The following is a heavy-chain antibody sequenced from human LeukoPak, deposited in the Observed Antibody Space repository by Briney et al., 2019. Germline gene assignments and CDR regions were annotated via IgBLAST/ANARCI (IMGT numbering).Heavy chain of an antibody. Sequence: SETLSLTCAVYGGSFSGYYWSWIRQPPGKGLERIGEINHSGSTNYNPSLKSRVTISVDTSKNQFSLKLSSVTAADTAVYYCARLSPLQQSPSYYYGMDVWGQGTTVTVSS. V-gene: IGHV4-34*01. CDR2: INHSGST. CDR1: GGSFSGYY. J-gene: IGHJ6*02. CDR3: ARLSPLQQSPSYYYGMDV. D-gene: IGHD4-11*01.